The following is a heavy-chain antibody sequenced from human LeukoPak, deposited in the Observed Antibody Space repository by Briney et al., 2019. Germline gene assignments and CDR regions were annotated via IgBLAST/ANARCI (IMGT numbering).Heavy chain of an antibody. V-gene: IGHV3-30*04. J-gene: IGHJ4*02. Sequence: GGSLRLSCAASGFTFSSYAMHWVRQAPGKGLEWVAVISYGGSSKYYADSVKGRFTISRDNSKNTLYLQMNSLRAEDTAVYYCASDPEAADRVMVPLDYWGQGTLVTVSS. CDR2: ISYGGSSK. CDR1: GFTFSSYA. D-gene: IGHD5-18*01. CDR3: ASDPEAADRVMVPLDY.